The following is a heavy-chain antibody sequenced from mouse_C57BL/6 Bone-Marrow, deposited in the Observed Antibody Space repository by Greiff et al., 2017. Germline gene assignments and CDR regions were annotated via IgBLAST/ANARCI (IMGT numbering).Heavy chain of an antibody. CDR3: ARYYGYWFDY. V-gene: IGHV1-7*01. J-gene: IGHJ2*01. CDR2: INPSSGYT. Sequence: QVHVKQSGAELAKPGASVKLSCKASGYTFTSYWMHWVKQRPGQGLEWIGYINPSSGYTKYNQKFKDKATLTADKSSRTAYMQLSSLTYEDSAVYYCARYYGYWFDYWGQGTTLTVSS. CDR1: GYTFTSYW. D-gene: IGHD2-2*01.